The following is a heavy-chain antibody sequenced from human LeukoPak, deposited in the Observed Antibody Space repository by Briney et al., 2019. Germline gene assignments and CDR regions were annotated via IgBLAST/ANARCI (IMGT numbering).Heavy chain of an antibody. J-gene: IGHJ4*02. D-gene: IGHD3-22*01. CDR1: GYTFTSYD. Sequence: ASVKVSCKASGYTFTSYDINWVRQTTGQGLEWMGWMNPNSGNTGYAQKFQGRVTMTRNTSISTAYMELSSLRSEDTAVYYCARGHAINGYYSYYFDYWGQGTLVTVSS. V-gene: IGHV1-8*01. CDR2: MNPNSGNT. CDR3: ARGHAINGYYSYYFDY.